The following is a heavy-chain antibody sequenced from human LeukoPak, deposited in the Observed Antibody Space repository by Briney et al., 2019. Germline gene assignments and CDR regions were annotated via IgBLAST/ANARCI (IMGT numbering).Heavy chain of an antibody. D-gene: IGHD3-3*01. CDR3: ATIYDFWSGYPHPDAFDI. Sequence: PGGSLRLSCGVSGFTFSSYGMHWVRQAPGKGLEWVAVISYDGSNKYYADSVKGRFTISRDNSKNTLYLQMNSLRAEDTAVYYCATIYDFWSGYPHPDAFDIWGQGTMVTVSS. CDR2: ISYDGSNK. J-gene: IGHJ3*02. CDR1: GFTFSSYG. V-gene: IGHV3-30*03.